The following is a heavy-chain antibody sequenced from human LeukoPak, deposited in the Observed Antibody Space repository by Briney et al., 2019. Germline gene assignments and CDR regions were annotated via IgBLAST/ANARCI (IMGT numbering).Heavy chain of an antibody. V-gene: IGHV3-53*01. Sequence: GGSLRLSCAASGFTVSSNYMSWVRQAPGKGLECGSVIYSGDSTYYADSVKGRFTISRDNSKNTLYLQMNSRTAEATAVYYCACLRGMDVWGKGTTVTVSS. CDR2: IYSGDST. CDR3: ACLRGMDV. J-gene: IGHJ6*03. CDR1: GFTVSSNY.